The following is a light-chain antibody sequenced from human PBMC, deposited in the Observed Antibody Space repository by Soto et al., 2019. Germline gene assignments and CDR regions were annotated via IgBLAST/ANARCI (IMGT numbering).Light chain of an antibody. Sequence: QSALTQPASVSGSPGQSITISCTGTSSDVGDYNYVSWYQQHPGKAPKLMIFDVSNRPSGVSNRFSGSKSGNTASLTISELQAEDEADYYCSSYTSSSTYVFGTGTKATVL. J-gene: IGLJ1*01. CDR2: DVS. V-gene: IGLV2-14*01. CDR1: SSDVGDYNY. CDR3: SSYTSSSTYV.